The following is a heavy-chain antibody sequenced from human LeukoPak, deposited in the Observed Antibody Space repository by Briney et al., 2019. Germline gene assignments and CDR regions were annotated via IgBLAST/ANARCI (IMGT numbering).Heavy chain of an antibody. J-gene: IGHJ6*02. CDR3: AKEKRETGRDGHPLGYYYGMDV. D-gene: IGHD5-24*01. Sequence: GGSLRLSCAASGFTFSSYSMNWVRQAPGKGLEWVSSISSSSSYIYYADSVKGRFTISRDNAKNTLYLQMNSLRAEDTAVYYCAKEKRETGRDGHPLGYYYGMDVWGQGTTVTVSS. CDR2: ISSSSSYI. V-gene: IGHV3-21*04. CDR1: GFTFSSYS.